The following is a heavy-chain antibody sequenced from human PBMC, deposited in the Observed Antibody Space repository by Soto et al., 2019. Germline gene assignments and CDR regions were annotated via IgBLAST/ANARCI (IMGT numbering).Heavy chain of an antibody. J-gene: IGHJ4*02. CDR1: GFTFSNAW. V-gene: IGHV3-15*07. CDR3: TTDQAYCGGDCYFDY. CDR2: IKSKTDGGTT. D-gene: IGHD2-21*02. Sequence: EVQLVESGGGLVKPGGSLRLSCAASGFTFSNAWTNWVRQAPGKGLEWVGRIKSKTDGGTTDYAAPVKGRFTISRDDSKNTLYLQMNSLKTEDTAVYYCTTDQAYCGGDCYFDYWGQGTLVTVSS.